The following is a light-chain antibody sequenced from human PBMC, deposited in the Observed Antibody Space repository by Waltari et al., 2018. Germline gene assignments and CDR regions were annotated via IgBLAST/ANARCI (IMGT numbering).Light chain of an antibody. Sequence: SYELTQPPSVSVSPGQTASLPCSGEKLGETFAAWYQQKAGQSPVLVIYQDKKRPSGIPERFSGSNSGNTATLTISGTQAMDEADYFCQAWDNSILVFGAGTRLTVL. CDR2: QDK. V-gene: IGLV3-1*01. CDR3: QAWDNSILV. CDR1: KLGETF. J-gene: IGLJ3*02.